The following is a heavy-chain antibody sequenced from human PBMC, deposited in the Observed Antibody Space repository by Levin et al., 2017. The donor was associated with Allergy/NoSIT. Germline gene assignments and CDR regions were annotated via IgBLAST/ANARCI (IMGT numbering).Heavy chain of an antibody. Sequence: SLKISCAASGFTFDDYAMHWVRQAPGKGLEWVSGISWNSGSIGYADSVKGRFTISRDNAKNSLYLQMNSLRAEDTALYYCAKADSSGWFVEYYFDYWGQGTLVTVSS. CDR2: ISWNSGSI. CDR3: AKADSSGWFVEYYFDY. CDR1: GFTFDDYA. D-gene: IGHD6-19*01. J-gene: IGHJ4*02. V-gene: IGHV3-9*01.